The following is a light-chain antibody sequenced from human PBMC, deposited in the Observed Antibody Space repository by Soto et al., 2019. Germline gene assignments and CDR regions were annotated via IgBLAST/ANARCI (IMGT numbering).Light chain of an antibody. J-gene: IGKJ1*01. V-gene: IGKV3-20*01. Sequence: EIVLTQSPGTLPLSPGERATLSCRASQSVSSTFLAWYQHIPGQAPRLLIYGSSTRATGVPDRFSGSGSGTDFSLTISRLEPEDFAVYFCQQYGDSPPTFGQGTKVEIK. CDR1: QSVSSTF. CDR2: GSS. CDR3: QQYGDSPPT.